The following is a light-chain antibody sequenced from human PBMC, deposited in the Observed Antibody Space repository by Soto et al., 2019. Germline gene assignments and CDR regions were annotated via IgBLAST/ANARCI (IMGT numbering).Light chain of an antibody. Sequence: QSALTQPPSASGSPGQSVTISCTGTSSDVGGYDYVSWYQQHPGKAPKLMIYEVNKRPSGVPDRFSGSKSGNTASLTVSGLQAEDEADYYCSSYTRQYTPSYVFGTGTKLTVL. CDR1: SSDVGGYDY. V-gene: IGLV2-8*01. J-gene: IGLJ1*01. CDR3: SSYTRQYTPSYV. CDR2: EVN.